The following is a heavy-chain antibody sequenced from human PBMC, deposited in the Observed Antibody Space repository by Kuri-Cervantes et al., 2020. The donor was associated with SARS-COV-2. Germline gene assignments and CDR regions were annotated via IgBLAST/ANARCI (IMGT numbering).Heavy chain of an antibody. CDR2: INPNSGGT. CDR1: GYTFTGYY. V-gene: IGHV1-2*02. Sequence: ASVQVSCKASGYTFTGYYMHWVRQAPGQGPEWMGWINPNSGGTNYAQKFQGRVTMTRDTSISTAYMELSRLRSDDTAVYYGATGSVFSGSYWFDPWGQGTLVTVSS. J-gene: IGHJ5*02. D-gene: IGHD1-26*01. CDR3: ATGSVFSGSYWFDP.